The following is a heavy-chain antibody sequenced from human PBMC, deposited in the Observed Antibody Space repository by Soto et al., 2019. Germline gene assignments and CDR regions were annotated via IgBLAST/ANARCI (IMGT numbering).Heavy chain of an antibody. CDR2: LNQGGSEK. CDR3: ARDRRSVGTPLWFDP. CDR1: GFTFSSYW. Sequence: EVQLVESGGGLVQPGGSLRLSCRDSGFTFSSYWMSWVRQTPGKGLEWVANLNQGGSEKYYVDSVKGRFTISRDNAKNSLNLQMNSLRAEDTAVYYGARDRRSVGTPLWFDPWGQGTLVTVSS. D-gene: IGHD2-15*01. J-gene: IGHJ5*02. V-gene: IGHV3-7*04.